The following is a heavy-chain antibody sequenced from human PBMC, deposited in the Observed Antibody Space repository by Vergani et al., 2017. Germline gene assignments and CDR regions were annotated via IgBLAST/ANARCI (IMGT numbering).Heavy chain of an antibody. Sequence: QVQLVQSGAEVKKPGSSVKVSCKASGGTFSSYAISWVRQAPGQGLEWMGGIIPIFGTANYAQKFQGRVTITADESTSTAYMELSSLRSEDTAVYYGARAGERCSGGSCSVGYWGQGTLVTVSS. CDR2: IIPIFGTA. CDR3: ARAGERCSGGSCSVGY. J-gene: IGHJ4*02. V-gene: IGHV1-69*01. CDR1: GGTFSSYA. D-gene: IGHD2-15*01.